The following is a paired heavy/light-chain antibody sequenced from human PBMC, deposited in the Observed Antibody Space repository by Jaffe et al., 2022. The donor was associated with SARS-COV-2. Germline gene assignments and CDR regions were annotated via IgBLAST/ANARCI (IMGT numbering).Light chain of an antibody. CDR2: SAS. CDR1: QGIGNS. J-gene: IGKJ1*01. V-gene: IGKV1-16*02. CDR3: QQYNSHPLT. Sequence: DIQMTQSPSSLSASAGDRVTITCRASQGIGNSLAWFQQKPGKAPKSLIHSASSLQSGVPSKFSGSGSGTDFTLTISSLQPEDIATYYCQQYNSHPLTFGQGTKVEIK.
Heavy chain of an antibody. V-gene: IGHV3-23*01. J-gene: IGHJ4*02. D-gene: IGHD3-9*01. CDR3: AYRTGFDY. Sequence: EVQLLESGGGLVQPGGSLRLSCAASGFTFYTYDMAWVRQAPGKGLEWVATISASGVSTSYADAVKGRFTISRDNSKNTLYLQLKSLRVEDTAVYYCAYRTGFDYWGQGTLVTVSS. CDR2: ISASGVST. CDR1: GFTFYTYD.